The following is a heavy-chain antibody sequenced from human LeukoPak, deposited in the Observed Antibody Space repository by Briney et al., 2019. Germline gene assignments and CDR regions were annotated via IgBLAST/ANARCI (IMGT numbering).Heavy chain of an antibody. J-gene: IGHJ4*02. Sequence: GGSLRLSCAASGYTFSDYYMIWIRQAPGKGLEWVSAISGSGGSTYYADSVKGRFTISRDNSKNTLYLQMNSLRAEDTAVYYCAKDGRDARTPDYWGQGTLVTVSS. V-gene: IGHV3-23*01. CDR2: ISGSGGST. D-gene: IGHD1-14*01. CDR1: GYTFSDYY. CDR3: AKDGRDARTPDY.